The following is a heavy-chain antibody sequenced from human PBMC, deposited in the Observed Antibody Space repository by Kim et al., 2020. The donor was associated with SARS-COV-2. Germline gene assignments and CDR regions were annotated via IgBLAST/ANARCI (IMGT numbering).Heavy chain of an antibody. Sequence: GGSLRLSCAASGFTLSSYAMSWVRQAPGKGLEWVSAINSGSGDSPYYADSVRGRFTISRDNSKNTLYLQMYSLRADDTAVYYCAKVSSVRKRFGELLYGGADYWGQGTLVTVSS. CDR2: INSGSGDSP. J-gene: IGHJ4*02. D-gene: IGHD3-10*01. V-gene: IGHV3-23*01. CDR3: AKVSSVRKRFGELLYGGADY. CDR1: GFTLSSYA.